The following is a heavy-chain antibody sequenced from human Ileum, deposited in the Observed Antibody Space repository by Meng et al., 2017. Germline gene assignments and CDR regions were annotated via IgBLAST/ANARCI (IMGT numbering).Heavy chain of an antibody. J-gene: IGHJ5*02. Sequence: VQLQESGPGLVKSSQTLSLTCTVSGGSISSGDYYWSWIRQPPGKGLEWIGYIFDTGPPSYSPPLRSRLSISMDTSKNQFSLRLTSVSAAETAVYYCAASLDGNRFDPWGQGTLVTVSS. D-gene: IGHD1-26*01. V-gene: IGHV4-30-4*01. CDR1: GGSISSGDYY. CDR2: IFDTGPP. CDR3: AASLDGNRFDP.